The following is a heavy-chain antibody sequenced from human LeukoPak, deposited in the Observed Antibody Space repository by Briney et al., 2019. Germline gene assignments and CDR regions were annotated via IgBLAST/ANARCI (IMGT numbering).Heavy chain of an antibody. J-gene: IGHJ4*02. CDR3: ARRNCFESSGYVSVE. CDR1: GGSISSSSYY. D-gene: IGHD3-22*01. Sequence: PSETLSLTCTVSGGSISSSSYYWGWIRQPPGKGLEWIGSIYHSGSTYYNPSLKSRVTISVDTSKNQFSLRLSSVTAADTAVYYCARRNCFESSGYVSVEWSQGTLVTVSS. V-gene: IGHV4-39*07. CDR2: IYHSGST.